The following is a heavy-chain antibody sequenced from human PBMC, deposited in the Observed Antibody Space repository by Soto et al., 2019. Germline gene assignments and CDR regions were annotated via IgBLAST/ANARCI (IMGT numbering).Heavy chain of an antibody. V-gene: IGHV1-18*01. CDR1: GYTFTSYG. J-gene: IGHJ5*02. Sequence: GASVKVSCKASGYTFTSYGMSWVRQAHGQGLEWMGWISAYNGNTNYAQKLQGRVTMTTDTSTSTAYMELRSLRSDDTAVYYCARDLRNFPNWFDPWGQGTLVTVSS. CDR2: ISAYNGNT. CDR3: ARDLRNFPNWFDP.